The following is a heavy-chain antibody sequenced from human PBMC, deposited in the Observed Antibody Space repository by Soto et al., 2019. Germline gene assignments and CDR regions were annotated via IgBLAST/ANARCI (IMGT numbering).Heavy chain of an antibody. CDR2: IIPIFGTA. J-gene: IGHJ6*02. V-gene: IGHV1-69*13. Sequence: ASVKVSCKASGGTFSSYAISWVRQAPGQGLEWMGGIIPIFGTANYAQKFQGRVTITADESTSTAYMELSSLRSEDTAVYYCARDKAAAGTRYYYYGMDVWGQGTTVTVSS. CDR3: ARDKAAAGTRYYYYGMDV. CDR1: GGTFSSYA. D-gene: IGHD6-13*01.